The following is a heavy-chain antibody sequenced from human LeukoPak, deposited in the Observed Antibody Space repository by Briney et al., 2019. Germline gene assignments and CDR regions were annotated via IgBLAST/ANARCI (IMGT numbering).Heavy chain of an antibody. CDR1: GFTFSSYA. CDR2: ISGSGGNT. CDR3: ARDSSGPAY. Sequence: GGSLRLSCAASGFTFSSYAMNWVRQAPGKGLEWVSAISGSGGNTYYADSVKGRFSISRDNSKNTLYLQMNSLRAEDTAVYYCARDSSGPAYWGQGTLVTVSS. V-gene: IGHV3-23*01. J-gene: IGHJ4*02. D-gene: IGHD3-22*01.